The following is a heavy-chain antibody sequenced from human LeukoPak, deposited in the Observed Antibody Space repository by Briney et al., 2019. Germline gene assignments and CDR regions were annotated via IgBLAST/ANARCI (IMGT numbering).Heavy chain of an antibody. CDR2: INPNSGGT. CDR1: GYTFTGYY. J-gene: IGHJ4*02. V-gene: IGHV1-2*04. Sequence: ASVKVSCKASGYTFTGYYMHWVRQAPGQGLEWMGWINPNSGGTNYAQKFQGWVTMTRDTSISTAYMELSRLRSDDTAVYYCARSSIAARPPFDYWGQGTLVTVSS. D-gene: IGHD6-6*01. CDR3: ARSSIAARPPFDY.